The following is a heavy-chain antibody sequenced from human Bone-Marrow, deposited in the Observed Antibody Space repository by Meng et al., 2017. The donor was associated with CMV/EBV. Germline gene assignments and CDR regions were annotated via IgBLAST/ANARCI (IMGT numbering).Heavy chain of an antibody. CDR3: AKDIEDDSSSPFYYYYYGMDV. D-gene: IGHD4-11*01. CDR2: ISWDGGST. J-gene: IGHJ6*02. V-gene: IGHV3-43*01. CDR1: GFTFDDYT. Sequence: GGSLRLSCAASGFTFDDYTMHWVRQAPGKGLEWVSLISWDGGSTYYADSVKGRFTISRDNSKNSLYLQMNSLRTEDTALYYCAKDIEDDSSSPFYYYYYGMDVWGQGTTVTVSS.